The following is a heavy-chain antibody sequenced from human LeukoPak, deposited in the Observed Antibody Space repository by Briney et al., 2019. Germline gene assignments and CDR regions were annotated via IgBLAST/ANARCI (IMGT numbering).Heavy chain of an antibody. CDR1: GYSISSGYY. CDR3: ARELHGSGSLRDGGFDY. D-gene: IGHD3-10*01. CDR2: IYHSGST. J-gene: IGHJ4*02. V-gene: IGHV4-38-2*02. Sequence: SETLSLTCTVSGYSISSGYYWGWIRQPPGKGLEWIGSIYHSGSTYYNPSLKSRVTISVDTSKNQFSLRLTSVTAADTAVYFCARELHGSGSLRDGGFDYWGQGTLVTVSS.